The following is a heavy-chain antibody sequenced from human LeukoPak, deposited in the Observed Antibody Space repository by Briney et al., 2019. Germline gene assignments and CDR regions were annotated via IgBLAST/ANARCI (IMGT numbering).Heavy chain of an antibody. CDR2: ISYDGSNK. D-gene: IGHD3-16*02. CDR3: ARDFMITFGGVIVQGAFDI. CDR1: GFTFSSYA. V-gene: IGHV3-30-3*01. J-gene: IGHJ3*02. Sequence: PGRSLRLSCAASGFTFSSYAMHWVRQAPGKGLEWVAVISYDGSNKYYADSVKGRFTISRDNSKNTLYLQMNSLRAEDTAVYYCARDFMITFGGVIVQGAFDIWGQGTMVTVS.